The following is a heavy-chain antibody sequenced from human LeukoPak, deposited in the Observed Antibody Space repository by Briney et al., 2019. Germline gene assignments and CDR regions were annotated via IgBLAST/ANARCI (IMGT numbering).Heavy chain of an antibody. V-gene: IGHV3-21*06. CDR2: IDSSGGYM. J-gene: IGHJ4*02. CDR1: GFTLNTYS. Sequence: GGSLRLSCEASGFTLNTYSMNWARQAPGKVLEWVSSIDSSGGYMFYADSVKGRFIVSRDNAKDSLYLQMNSLRVEDTAVYYCLRGDRRDYWGQGTLVTVSS. CDR3: LRGDRRDY.